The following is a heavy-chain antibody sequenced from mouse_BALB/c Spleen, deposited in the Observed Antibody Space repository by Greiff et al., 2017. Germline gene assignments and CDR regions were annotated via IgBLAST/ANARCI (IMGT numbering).Heavy chain of an antibody. CDR1: GFTFSSYT. J-gene: IGHJ4*01. Sequence: EVKLVESGGGLVKPGGSLKLSCAASGFTFSSYTMSWVRQTPEKRLEWVATISSGGSYTYYPDSVKGRFTISRDNAKNTLYLQMSSLKSEDTAMYYCTRDAGGSPYAMDYWGQGTSVTVSS. CDR3: TRDAGGSPYAMDY. CDR2: ISSGGSYT. D-gene: IGHD3-1*01. V-gene: IGHV5-6-4*01.